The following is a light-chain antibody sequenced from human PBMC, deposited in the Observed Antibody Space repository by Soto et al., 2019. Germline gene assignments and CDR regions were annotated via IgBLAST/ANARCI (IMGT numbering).Light chain of an antibody. Sequence: DIQMTQSPSTLSASVGDRVTITCRASQSISGWLAWYQQKPGKAPKLLIYDASGLESGVPSRFSGSGSGTKFTLTISSLQPDDFATYYCQQYNSYWTFGQGTKVDIK. CDR1: QSISGW. CDR2: DAS. V-gene: IGKV1-5*01. CDR3: QQYNSYWT. J-gene: IGKJ1*01.